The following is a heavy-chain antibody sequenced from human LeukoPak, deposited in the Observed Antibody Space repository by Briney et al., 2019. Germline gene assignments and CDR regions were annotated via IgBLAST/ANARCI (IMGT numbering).Heavy chain of an antibody. CDR3: ARDNDSRDPPHFDY. CDR1: GGTFNSYA. CDR2: LIPICGRT. J-gene: IGHJ4*02. Sequence: ASVKVSCKASGGTFNSYAISWVRQAPGQGPEWMRGLIPICGRTNYARKLLGRVTRTADKSTRTAYMELSSLRSEDTALYYCARDNDSRDPPHFDYWGKGTLVTVSS. V-gene: IGHV1-69*06. D-gene: IGHD3-16*01.